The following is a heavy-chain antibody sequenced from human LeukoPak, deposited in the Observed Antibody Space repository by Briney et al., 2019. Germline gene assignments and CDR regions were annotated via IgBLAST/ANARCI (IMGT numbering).Heavy chain of an antibody. D-gene: IGHD2-15*01. Sequence: SETLSLTCTVSGGSISSYYWNWIRQPPGKGLEWIGSIYYSGSTYYNPSLKSRVTISVDTSKNQFSLKLSSVTAADTAVYYCARHSPVGVVVAASNWFDPWGQGTLVTVPS. CDR3: ARHSPVGVVVAASNWFDP. CDR1: GGSISSYY. J-gene: IGHJ5*02. V-gene: IGHV4-59*05. CDR2: IYYSGST.